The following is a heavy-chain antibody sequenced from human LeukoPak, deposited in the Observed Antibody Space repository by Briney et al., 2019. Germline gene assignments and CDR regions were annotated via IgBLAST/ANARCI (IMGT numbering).Heavy chain of an antibody. J-gene: IGHJ6*03. Sequence: PSQTLSRTCTVAKASINSYYWSWIRQPPGKGLEWIGYTYYRGSTNYNPFLKSRVTISLDTSKNQVSLRLTSVTAADTAVYYCARVGYDTLTGYKRNDYFLDVWGKGTTVTVSS. V-gene: IGHV4-59*01. CDR3: ARVGYDTLTGYKRNDYFLDV. CDR2: TYYRGST. D-gene: IGHD3-9*01. CDR1: KASINSYY.